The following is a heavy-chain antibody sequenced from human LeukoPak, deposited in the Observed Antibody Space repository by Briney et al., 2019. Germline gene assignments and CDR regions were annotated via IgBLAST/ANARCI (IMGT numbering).Heavy chain of an antibody. CDR3: VRQPGSTAAFDT. CDR1: GVSMNNYY. D-gene: IGHD5-18*01. Sequence: SDTRSLTCIVSGVSMNNYYWSWIRQTPGKGLEWIAYSHNNGESRYNPSLKSRITISVYTSKSEFTLKLSSVTAADTAIYYCVRQPGSTAAFDTWGQGTMVTVS. J-gene: IGHJ3*02. CDR2: SHNNGES. V-gene: IGHV4-59*08.